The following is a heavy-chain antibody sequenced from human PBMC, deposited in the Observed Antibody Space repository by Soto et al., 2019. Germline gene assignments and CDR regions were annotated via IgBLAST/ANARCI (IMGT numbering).Heavy chain of an antibody. CDR3: ARGGYYDSSGARNYYFYGMNV. CDR1: GYTFASYG. Sequence: QVQLVQSGAEVKKPGASVKVSCKAFGYTFASYGINWVRQAPGQGLEWLGWISPYDGYTHYAQILQGRVSMTTDTSTKTAYMELRSLRSDDTAMYYCARGGYYDSSGARNYYFYGMNVWGQGTTVTVSS. CDR2: ISPYDGYT. J-gene: IGHJ6*02. V-gene: IGHV1-18*01. D-gene: IGHD3-22*01.